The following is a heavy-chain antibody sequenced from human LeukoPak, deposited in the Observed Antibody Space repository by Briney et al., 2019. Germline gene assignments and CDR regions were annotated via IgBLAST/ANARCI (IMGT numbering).Heavy chain of an antibody. D-gene: IGHD3-22*01. CDR1: GFTFSSYG. J-gene: IGHJ4*02. Sequence: PGGSLRLSCTASGFTFSSYGMNWVRQAPGKGLEWVSVIYSGGSTYYADSVKGRFTISRDNSKNTLYLQMNSLRAEDTAVYYCARATYYYDSSGYPRLYYFDHWGQGTRVTVSS. CDR3: ARATYYYDSSGYPRLYYFDH. CDR2: IYSGGST. V-gene: IGHV3-53*01.